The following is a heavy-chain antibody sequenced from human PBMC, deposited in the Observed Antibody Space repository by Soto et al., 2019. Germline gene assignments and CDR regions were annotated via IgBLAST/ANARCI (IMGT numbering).Heavy chain of an antibody. D-gene: IGHD2-15*01. CDR1: GGSISSSSYY. CDR3: ARHGIVVVVAGPDFDY. V-gene: IGHV4-39*01. CDR2: IYYSGST. J-gene: IGHJ4*02. Sequence: PSETLSLTCTVSGGSISSSSYYWGWIRQPPGKGLEWIGSIYYSGSTYYNPSLKSRVTISVDTSKNQFSLKLSSVTAADTAVYYCARHGIVVVVAGPDFDYWGQGTLVTVSS.